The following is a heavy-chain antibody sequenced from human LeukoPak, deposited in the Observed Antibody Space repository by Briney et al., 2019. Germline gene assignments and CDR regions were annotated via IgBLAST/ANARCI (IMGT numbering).Heavy chain of an antibody. V-gene: IGHV3-23*01. Sequence: GGSLRLSCAASGFTFSNSAMSWVRQAPGKGLEWVSTLSGSGITTYYADSVKGRFTISRDNPKNTLYLQMNSLRSEDTALYYCAREGWAYWGQGTLVTVSS. CDR3: AREGWAY. CDR1: GFTFSNSA. D-gene: IGHD1-26*01. CDR2: LSGSGITT. J-gene: IGHJ4*02.